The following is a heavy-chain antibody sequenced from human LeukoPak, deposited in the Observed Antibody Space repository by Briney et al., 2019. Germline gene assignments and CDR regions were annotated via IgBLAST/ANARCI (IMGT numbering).Heavy chain of an antibody. Sequence: GGSLRLSCAASGFTFDDYAMHWVRQAPGKGLEWVSGISWNSGSIVYADSVKGRFTISRDNAKNSLYLQMNSLRAEDTALYYCAKAPGTTGNYFDYWGQGTLVTVSS. CDR1: GFTFDDYA. J-gene: IGHJ4*02. V-gene: IGHV3-9*01. CDR3: AKAPGTTGNYFDY. CDR2: ISWNSGSI. D-gene: IGHD1-1*01.